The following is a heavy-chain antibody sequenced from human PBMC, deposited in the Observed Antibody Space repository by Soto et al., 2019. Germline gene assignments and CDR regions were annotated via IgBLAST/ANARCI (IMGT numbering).Heavy chain of an antibody. CDR1: GFSISSYY. D-gene: IGHD1-26*01. CDR2: IYTSGST. CDR3: ARERSGSYYGPLGPFDY. V-gene: IGHV4-4*07. J-gene: IGHJ4*02. Sequence: SETLSHTCPVSGFSISSYYWSLIRPPSGKGLEWIGRIYTSGSTNYNPSLKSRVTMSVDTSKNQFSLKLSSVTAADTAVYYCARERSGSYYGPLGPFDYWGQGTLVTSP.